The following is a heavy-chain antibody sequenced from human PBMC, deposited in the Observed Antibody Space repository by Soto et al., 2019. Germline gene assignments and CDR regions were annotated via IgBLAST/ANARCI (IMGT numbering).Heavy chain of an antibody. CDR1: GYAFIRYG. J-gene: IGHJ5*02. CDR3: VRDELSSGGLDP. V-gene: IGHV1-18*01. CDR2: ISTHNGNT. D-gene: IGHD3-16*01. Sequence: ASVKVSCKASGYAFIRYGISWVRQAPGQGLEWMGWISTHNGNTYYAQNFQGRVTMTSDTPTSTAYMELRSLRSDDTAFYYCVRDELSSGGLDPWGQGTLVTVSS.